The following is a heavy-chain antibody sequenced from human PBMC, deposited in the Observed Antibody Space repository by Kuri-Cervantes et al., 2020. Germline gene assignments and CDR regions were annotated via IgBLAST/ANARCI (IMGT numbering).Heavy chain of an antibody. D-gene: IGHD4-23*01. CDR3: ARDAYGGGSGIFGY. Sequence: SCTVSGGSISSGSYYWSWIRQPAGKGLEWIGRIYTSGSTNYNPSLKSRVTISVDTPKNQFSLKLSSVTAADTAVYYCARDAYGGGSGIFGYWGQGTLVTVSS. J-gene: IGHJ4*02. CDR1: GGSISSGSYY. V-gene: IGHV4-61*02. CDR2: IYTSGST.